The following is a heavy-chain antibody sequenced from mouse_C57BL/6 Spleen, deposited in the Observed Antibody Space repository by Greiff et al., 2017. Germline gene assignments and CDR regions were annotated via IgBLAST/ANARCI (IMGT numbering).Heavy chain of an antibody. V-gene: IGHV1-22*01. CDR2: INPNNGGT. Sequence: EVQLQQSGPELVKPGASVKMSCKASGYTFTDYNMHWVKQSHGKSLEWIGYINPNNGGTSYNQKFKGKATLTVNKSSSTAYMELRSLTSEDSAVYYCARDGLGWLPRGLAYWGQGTLVTVSA. J-gene: IGHJ3*01. D-gene: IGHD2-3*01. CDR1: GYTFTDYN. CDR3: ARDGLGWLPRGLAY.